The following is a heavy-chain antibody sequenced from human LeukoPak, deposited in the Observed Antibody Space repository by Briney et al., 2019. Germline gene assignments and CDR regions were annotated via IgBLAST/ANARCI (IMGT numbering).Heavy chain of an antibody. V-gene: IGHV3-7*01. CDR1: GFTFSSYW. CDR3: ARDRYSSGWSDYMDV. J-gene: IGHJ6*03. Sequence: GGSLRLSCAASGFTFSSYWMSWVRQAPGKGLEWVANIKQDGSEKYYVDSVKGRFTISRDNAKNSLYLQMNSLRAEDTAVYYCARDRYSSGWSDYMDVWGKGATVTVSS. D-gene: IGHD6-19*01. CDR2: IKQDGSEK.